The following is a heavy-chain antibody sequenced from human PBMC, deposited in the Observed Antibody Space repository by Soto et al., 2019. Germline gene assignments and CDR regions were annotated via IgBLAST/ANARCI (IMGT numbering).Heavy chain of an antibody. J-gene: IGHJ4*02. CDR3: ARHFPDYYGSFYFDY. D-gene: IGHD3-10*01. V-gene: IGHV4-39*01. CDR1: GGSISSSSYY. CDR2: IYYSGST. Sequence: ETLSLTCTVSGGSISSSSYYWGWIRQPPGKGLEWIGSIYYSGSTYYNPSLKSRVTISVDTSKNQFSLKLSSVTAADTAVYYCARHFPDYYGSFYFDYWGQGTLVTVSS.